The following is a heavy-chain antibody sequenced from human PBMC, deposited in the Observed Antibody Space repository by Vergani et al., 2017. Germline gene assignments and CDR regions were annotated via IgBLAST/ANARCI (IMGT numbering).Heavy chain of an antibody. D-gene: IGHD1-14*01. CDR1: GSNLDNYA. V-gene: IGHV3-9*01. CDR2: INDNSAII. Sequence: EVQLVESGGGLVQPGRSLRLSCAAPGSNLDNYAMNWVRQAPGKGLEWVSGINDNSAIIIYADSVRGRFTISRDNAKKSLYLQMNSLKTDDTALYYCTARRTGRDPFDVWGRGTLVTVSS. CDR3: TARRTGRDPFDV. J-gene: IGHJ3*01.